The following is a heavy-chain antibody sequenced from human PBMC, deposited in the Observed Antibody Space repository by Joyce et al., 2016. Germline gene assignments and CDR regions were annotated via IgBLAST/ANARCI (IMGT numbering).Heavy chain of an antibody. J-gene: IGHJ6*02. Sequence: EVQLVESGGGLVQPGGSLRLSCAASGFTFSNSWMTWVRQAPGKGVEWVTNIKEDATEKAYLDSVEGRFTISRDNAKNSLYLQMNSLRADDTAVYCCARARSLDVWGQGTTVTVSS. CDR2: IKEDATEK. CDR1: GFTFSNSW. CDR3: ARARSLDV. V-gene: IGHV3-7*03.